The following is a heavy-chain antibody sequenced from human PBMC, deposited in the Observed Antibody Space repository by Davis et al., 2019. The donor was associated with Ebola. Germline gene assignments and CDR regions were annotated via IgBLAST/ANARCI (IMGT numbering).Heavy chain of an antibody. CDR1: GFTFSGSA. V-gene: IGHV3-73*01. J-gene: IGHJ4*02. D-gene: IGHD3-16*01. CDR2: IRSKANSYAT. CDR3: TGDRGDGDY. Sequence: GESLKISCAASGFTFSGSAMHWVRQASGKGLEWVGRIRSKANSYATAYAASVKGRFTISRDDSKKTAYLQMNSLKTEDTAVYYCTGDRGDGDYWGQGTLVTVSS.